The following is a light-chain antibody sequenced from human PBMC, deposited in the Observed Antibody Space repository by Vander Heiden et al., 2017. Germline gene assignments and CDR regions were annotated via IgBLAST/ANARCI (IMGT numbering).Light chain of an antibody. J-gene: IGLJ2*01. CDR2: SDT. Sequence: QSVLTQPPSASGPPGQRVTLSCSGSGSNIGTNTVSWYQQFPGTAPKLLIYSDTQRPSGVPDRFSGSKSGTSASLAISGLQSEDEADYYCAAWDDSLNGSVVFGGGTKLTVL. CDR3: AAWDDSLNGSVV. CDR1: GSNIGTNT. V-gene: IGLV1-44*01.